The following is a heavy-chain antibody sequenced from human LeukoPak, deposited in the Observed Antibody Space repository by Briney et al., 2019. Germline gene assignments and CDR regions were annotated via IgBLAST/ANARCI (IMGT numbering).Heavy chain of an antibody. V-gene: IGHV1-69*13. CDR2: IIPIFGTA. D-gene: IGHD3-10*01. CDR1: GGTFSSYA. J-gene: IGHJ6*04. Sequence: SVKVSCKASGGTFSSYAISWVRQAPGQGLEWMGGIIPIFGTANYAQKFQGRVTITADESTSTAYMELSSLRSEDTAVDYCARSGEIKARAPAYYYYYGMDVWGKGTTVTVSS. CDR3: ARSGEIKARAPAYYYYYGMDV.